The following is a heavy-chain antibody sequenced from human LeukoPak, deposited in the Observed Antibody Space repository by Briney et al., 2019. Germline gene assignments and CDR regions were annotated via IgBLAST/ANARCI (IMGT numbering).Heavy chain of an antibody. V-gene: IGHV3-7*01. D-gene: IGHD2-15*01. J-gene: IGHJ4*02. CDR2: IKQDGSEK. CDR3: ASGVVVAAY. Sequence: PGGSLRLSCVASGVTISGYWMSWVRQAPGKGLEWVANIKQDGSEKYYVDSVKGRFTISRDNAKNSLYLQMDSLRAEDTAVYYCASGVVVAAYWGQGTLVTVSS. CDR1: GVTISGYW.